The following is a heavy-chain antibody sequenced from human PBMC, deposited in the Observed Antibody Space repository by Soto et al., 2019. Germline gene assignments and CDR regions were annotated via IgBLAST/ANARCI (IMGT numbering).Heavy chain of an antibody. V-gene: IGHV1-18*01. Sequence: QVQLVQSGAEVKKPGASVKVSCKASGYTFTSYGISWVRQAPGQGLEWMGWISAYNGNTNYAQKLQGRVTMTTDTSTSTAYIELRSLRSDDTAVYCCAGDEYYYDSSALREYWFDPWGQGTLVTVSS. J-gene: IGHJ5*02. CDR3: AGDEYYYDSSALREYWFDP. CDR1: GYTFTSYG. CDR2: ISAYNGNT. D-gene: IGHD3-22*01.